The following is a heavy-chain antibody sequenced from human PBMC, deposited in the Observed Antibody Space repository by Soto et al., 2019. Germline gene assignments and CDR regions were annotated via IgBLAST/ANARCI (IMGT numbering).Heavy chain of an antibody. CDR3: ARVDYSNVRAFYY. Sequence: QVQLQESGPGLVKPSQTLSLTCTVSGGSISRGDYYWSWIRQPPGKGLEWIGYIYYSGSTYYNPSIKSRVTISVDPSKNQFSLKLSSVTDADTAVYYCARVDYSNVRAFYYWGQGTLVTVSS. CDR2: IYYSGST. V-gene: IGHV4-30-4*01. CDR1: GGSISRGDYY. D-gene: IGHD4-4*01. J-gene: IGHJ4*02.